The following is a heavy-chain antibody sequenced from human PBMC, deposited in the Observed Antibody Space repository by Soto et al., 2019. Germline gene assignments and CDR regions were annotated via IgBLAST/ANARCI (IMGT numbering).Heavy chain of an antibody. CDR3: ARGMRYSSGWYVY. J-gene: IGHJ4*02. D-gene: IGHD6-19*01. CDR2: INPNSGGT. Sequence: GASVKVSCKASGYTFTGYYMHWVRQAPGQGLEWMGWINPNSGGTNYAQKFQGWVTMTRDTSISTAYVELSRLRSDDTAVYYCARGMRYSSGWYVYWGQGTLVTVSS. CDR1: GYTFTGYY. V-gene: IGHV1-2*04.